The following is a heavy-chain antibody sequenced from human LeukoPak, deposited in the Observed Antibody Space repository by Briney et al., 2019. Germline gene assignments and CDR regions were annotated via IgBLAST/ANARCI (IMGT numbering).Heavy chain of an antibody. V-gene: IGHV3-48*01. CDR1: GFTFSSHS. D-gene: IGHD1-26*01. Sequence: GGSLRLSCAASGFTFSSHSMIWVRQAPSEGLEWVSHISSGSSTIYYADSVKGRFTISRDNAKSSLYLQMNSLRADDTAVYYCAREGWVGSYREVDYWGQGTLVTVSS. J-gene: IGHJ4*02. CDR3: AREGWVGSYREVDY. CDR2: ISSGSSTI.